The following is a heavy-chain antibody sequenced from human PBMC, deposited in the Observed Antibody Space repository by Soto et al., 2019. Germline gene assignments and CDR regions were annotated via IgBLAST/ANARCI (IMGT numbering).Heavy chain of an antibody. Sequence: QVQLVQSGAEVKKPGSSVKVSCKASGGIFSTYAISWLRQAPGQGLEWMGGIIPIFGTPNYAQRFQGRVTITAEESTSTAYMELSRLRSEDTAVYYCARDRDDDGSGNYYNRIDFWGQGTLVTVSS. CDR3: ARDRDDDGSGNYYNRIDF. J-gene: IGHJ4*02. V-gene: IGHV1-69*01. CDR2: IIPIFGTP. D-gene: IGHD3-10*01. CDR1: GGIFSTYA.